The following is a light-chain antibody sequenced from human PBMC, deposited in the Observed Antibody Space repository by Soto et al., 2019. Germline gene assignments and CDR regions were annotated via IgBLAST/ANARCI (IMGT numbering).Light chain of an antibody. Sequence: QLVLTQSPSASASLGASVKLTCTLSSGHSSYAIAWHQQQPEKGPRYLMKLSSDGSHSKGDGIPDRFSGSSSGAERYLTISSLQSEDKADYYCQTWDTGARVVFGGGTQLTVL. J-gene: IGLJ2*01. CDR3: QTWDTGARVV. CDR2: LSSDGSH. V-gene: IGLV4-69*01. CDR1: SGHSSYA.